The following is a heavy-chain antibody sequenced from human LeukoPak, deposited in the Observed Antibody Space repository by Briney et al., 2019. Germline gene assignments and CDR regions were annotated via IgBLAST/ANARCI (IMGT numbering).Heavy chain of an antibody. CDR3: ARGSGIYDFWSGYYTGSWFDP. CDR1: GGSFSGYY. J-gene: IGHJ5*02. CDR2: INHSGST. V-gene: IGHV4-34*01. D-gene: IGHD3-3*01. Sequence: KASETLSLTCAVYGGSFSGYYWSWIRQPPGKGLEWIGEINHSGSTNYNPSLKSRVTISVDTSKNQFSLKLSSVTAADTAVYYCARGSGIYDFWSGYYTGSWFDPWGQGTLVTVSS.